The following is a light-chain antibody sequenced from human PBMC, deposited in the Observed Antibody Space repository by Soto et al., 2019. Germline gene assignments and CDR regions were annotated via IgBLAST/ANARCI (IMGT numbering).Light chain of an antibody. CDR2: DVS. CDR1: RSDVGGYNY. J-gene: IGLJ2*01. CDR3: SSYTSSSTRV. Sequence: QSVLTQPASVSGSPGQSITISCTGTRSDVGGYNYVSWYQQHPGKAPKLMIYDVSNRPSGVSNRFSGSKSGNTASLTISGLQAEDEADYYCSSYTSSSTRVFGGGTKLPS. V-gene: IGLV2-14*01.